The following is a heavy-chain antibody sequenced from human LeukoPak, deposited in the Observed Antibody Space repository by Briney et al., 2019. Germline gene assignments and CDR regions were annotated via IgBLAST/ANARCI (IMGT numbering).Heavy chain of an antibody. D-gene: IGHD4-23*01. CDR3: ARGAKWELGYYFDY. V-gene: IGHV4-34*01. J-gene: IGHJ4*02. CDR1: GGSFSGYY. CDR2: INHSGST. Sequence: SETLSLTCAVYGGSFSGYYWSWIRQPPGKGLEWIGEINHSGSTNYNPSLKSRVTISVDTSKNQFSLKLSSVTAADTAVYYCARGAKWELGYYFDYWGQGTVVAVSS.